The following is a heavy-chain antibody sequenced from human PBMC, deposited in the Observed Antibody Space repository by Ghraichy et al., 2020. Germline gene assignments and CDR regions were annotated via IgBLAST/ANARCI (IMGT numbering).Heavy chain of an antibody. CDR2: TSHDGVAK. Sequence: LSLTCAASGFTFNTYSMHWVRQAPGKGLEWVAVTSHDGVAKYYADSVKGRFTISRDNSKSALFLQMNSLRAEDTAVYYCARDIKSSLWSYYYYAMDVWGQGTTVTVSS. D-gene: IGHD6-13*01. CDR1: GFTFNTYS. V-gene: IGHV3-30-3*01. J-gene: IGHJ6*02. CDR3: ARDIKSSLWSYYYYAMDV.